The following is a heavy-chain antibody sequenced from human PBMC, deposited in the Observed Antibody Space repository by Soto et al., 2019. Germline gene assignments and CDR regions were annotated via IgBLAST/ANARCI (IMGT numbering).Heavy chain of an antibody. CDR1: GGSISSYY. D-gene: IGHD3-10*01. CDR2: IYYSGST. CDR3: ARAGDYYGSGSYYNTYYYYYYMDV. Sequence: ETLSLTCTVSGGSISSYYWSWIRQPPGKGLEWIGYIYYSGSTNYNPSLKSRVTISVDTSKNQFSLKLSSVTAADTAVYYCARAGDYYGSGSYYNTYYYYYYMDVWGKGTTVTVSS. V-gene: IGHV4-59*08. J-gene: IGHJ6*03.